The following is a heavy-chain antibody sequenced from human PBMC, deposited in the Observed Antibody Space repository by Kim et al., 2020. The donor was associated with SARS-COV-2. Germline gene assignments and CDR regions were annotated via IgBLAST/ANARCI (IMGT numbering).Heavy chain of an antibody. J-gene: IGHJ6*02. D-gene: IGHD5-12*01. Sequence: LKGQFTVSRNYSKNKLYLQMNSLTAEDTAVYYCAKQGYIFERNTYYGMDLWGQGTTVTVSS. V-gene: IGHV3-30*02. CDR3: AKQGYIFERNTYYGMDL.